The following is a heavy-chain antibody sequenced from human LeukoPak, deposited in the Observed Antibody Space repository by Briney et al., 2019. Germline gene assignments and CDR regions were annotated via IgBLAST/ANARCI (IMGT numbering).Heavy chain of an antibody. V-gene: IGHV4-59*01. CDR2: IYYSGST. CDR3: ARVSEYCSGGSCYNLPEY. CDR1: GGSISSYY. J-gene: IGHJ4*02. Sequence: PSETLSLTCTVSGGSISSYYWSWIRQPPGKGLEWIGYIYYSGSTNYNPSLKSRVTISVDTSKNQFSLKLSSETAADTAVYYCARVSEYCSGGSCYNLPEYWGQGTLVTVSS. D-gene: IGHD2-15*01.